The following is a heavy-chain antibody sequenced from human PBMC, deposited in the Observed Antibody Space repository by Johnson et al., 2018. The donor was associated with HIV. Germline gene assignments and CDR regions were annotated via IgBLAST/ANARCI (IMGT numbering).Heavy chain of an antibody. V-gene: IGHV3-30*18. CDR2: VAYDGSKK. CDR3: AKVHIPARWSAAFDI. D-gene: IGHD6-6*01. J-gene: IGHJ3*02. Sequence: VHLVESGGGVVQPGRSLRLSCAASGFTFSNYAIHWVRQAPGKGLEWVAIVAYDGSKKCYADSMKGRFTISRDNSKNTLYLQMNSLRAEDTALYYCAKVHIPARWSAAFDIWGQGTMVTVSS. CDR1: GFTFSNYA.